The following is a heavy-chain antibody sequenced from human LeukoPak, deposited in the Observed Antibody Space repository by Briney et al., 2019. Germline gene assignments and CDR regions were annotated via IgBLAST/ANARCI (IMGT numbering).Heavy chain of an antibody. Sequence: GGSLRLSCGASGFTFSSYEMNWVRQAPGKGLEWVSYISSSGSTIYYADSVKGRFTISRDNAKNSLYLQMNSLRAEDTAVYYCARVFYGDYGLDYWGQGTLVTVSS. V-gene: IGHV3-48*03. J-gene: IGHJ4*02. CDR3: ARVFYGDYGLDY. CDR2: ISSSGSTI. D-gene: IGHD4-17*01. CDR1: GFTFSSYE.